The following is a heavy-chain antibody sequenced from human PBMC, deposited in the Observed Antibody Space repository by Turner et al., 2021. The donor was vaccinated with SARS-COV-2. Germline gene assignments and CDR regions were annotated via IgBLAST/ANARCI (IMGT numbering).Heavy chain of an antibody. D-gene: IGHD2-15*01. J-gene: IGHJ4*02. CDR3: ARDPNSGASL. CDR1: GFTFSNW. Sequence: EQLVESGGGFVQPGGSLRLSCTASGFTFSNWMHWVRQAPGKGLEWVANIKQDGSEKYFVDSVKGRFTISRDNAKNSLYLQMNSLRAEDTAVYYCARDPNSGASLWGQGILVTVSS. V-gene: IGHV3-7*04. CDR2: IKQDGSEK.